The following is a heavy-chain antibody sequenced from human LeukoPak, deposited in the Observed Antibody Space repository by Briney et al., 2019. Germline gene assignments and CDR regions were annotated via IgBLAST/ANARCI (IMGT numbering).Heavy chain of an antibody. CDR3: AKSRYDSSGYYYSDAFDI. J-gene: IGHJ3*02. D-gene: IGHD3-22*01. V-gene: IGHV1-18*01. CDR2: ISGYNGYT. Sequence: ASVKVSCKTSGYTFTNYGISWVRQAPGQGLEWMGWISGYNGYTNYAQKLQGRVTMTTDTSTSTAYMELRSLRSDDTAVYYCAKSRYDSSGYYYSDAFDIWGQGTMVTVSS. CDR1: GYTFTNYG.